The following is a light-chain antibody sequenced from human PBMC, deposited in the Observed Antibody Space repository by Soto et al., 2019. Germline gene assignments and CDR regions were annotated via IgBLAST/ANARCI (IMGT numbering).Light chain of an antibody. V-gene: IGKV1-39*01. J-gene: IGKJ1*01. CDR1: QSISIY. CDR2: AAS. Sequence: DVQMTQSPSSLSASVGDRVTISCRASQSISIYLNWYQQKPGTAPRLLVYAASSLHSGVPSRFSGSGSETDFTLTISSLQPEDFGTYYCQQSDISPQTFGQGTQVDVK. CDR3: QQSDISPQT.